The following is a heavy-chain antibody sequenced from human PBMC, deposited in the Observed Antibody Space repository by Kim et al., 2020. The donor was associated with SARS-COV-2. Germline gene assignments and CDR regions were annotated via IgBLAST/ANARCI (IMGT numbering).Heavy chain of an antibody. CDR1: GGSFSGYY. CDR2: INHSGST. D-gene: IGHD6-19*01. CDR3: ARTPARIAVAGRFDP. J-gene: IGHJ5*02. Sequence: SETLSLTCAVYGGSFSGYYWSWIRQPPGKGLEWIGEINHSGSTNYNPSLKSRVTISVDTSKNQFSLKLSSVTAADTAVYYCARTPARIAVAGRFDPWGQGTLVTVSS. V-gene: IGHV4-34*01.